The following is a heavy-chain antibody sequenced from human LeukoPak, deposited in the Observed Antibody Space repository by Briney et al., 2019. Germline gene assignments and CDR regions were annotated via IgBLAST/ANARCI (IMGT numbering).Heavy chain of an antibody. CDR2: IYHSGST. Sequence: SETLSLTCAVSGGSISSGGYSWSWIRQPPGKGLEWIGYIYHSGSTYYNPSLKCRVTISVDRSKNQFSLKLSSVTAADTAVYYCARFRGYNNAFDIWGQGTMVTVSS. J-gene: IGHJ3*02. CDR3: ARFRGYNNAFDI. CDR1: GGSISSGGYS. D-gene: IGHD5-18*01. V-gene: IGHV4-30-2*01.